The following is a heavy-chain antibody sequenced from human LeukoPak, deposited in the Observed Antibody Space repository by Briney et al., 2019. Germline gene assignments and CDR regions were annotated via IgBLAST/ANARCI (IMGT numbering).Heavy chain of an antibody. CDR1: GGTFSSYA. CDR2: IIPIFGTA. V-gene: IGHV1-69*13. Sequence: ASVKVSCKASGGTFSSYAISWVRQAPGQGLEWMGGIIPIFGTANYAQKFQGRVTITADESTSTAYMELSSLRSEDTAVYYCARAPGRAVAGIDFDYWGQGTLVTVSS. J-gene: IGHJ4*02. CDR3: ARAPGRAVAGIDFDY. D-gene: IGHD6-19*01.